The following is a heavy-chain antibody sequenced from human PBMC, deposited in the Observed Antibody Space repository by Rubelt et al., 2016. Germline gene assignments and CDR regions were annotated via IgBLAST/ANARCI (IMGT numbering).Heavy chain of an antibody. CDR2: INAGNGNT. Sequence: QVQLVQSGAEVKKPGASVKVSCKASGYTFTSYAMHWVRQAPGQRLEWMGWINAGNGNTKYSQKFQGRVPITRDTSASTAYMELSSLRSEDTAVYYCARGGLSELLWFGESRIDYWGQGTLVTVSS. CDR1: GYTFTSYA. D-gene: IGHD3-10*01. J-gene: IGHJ4*02. CDR3: ARGGLSELLWFGESRIDY. V-gene: IGHV1-3*01.